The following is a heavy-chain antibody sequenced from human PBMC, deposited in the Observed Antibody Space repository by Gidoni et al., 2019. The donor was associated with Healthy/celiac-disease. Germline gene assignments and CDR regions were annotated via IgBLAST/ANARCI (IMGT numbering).Heavy chain of an antibody. Sequence: EVQLVESGGGLVQPGGSLRLSCAASGSTFSDHYMDWVRQAPGKGLEWVGRTRNKANSYTTEYAASVTGRFTISRDDSKNSLYLQMNSLKTEDTAVYYCARDGASYGDSYYYYGMDVWGQGTTVTVSS. J-gene: IGHJ6*02. V-gene: IGHV3-72*01. CDR3: ARDGASYGDSYYYYGMDV. CDR1: GSTFSDHY. D-gene: IGHD3-16*01. CDR2: TRNKANSYTT.